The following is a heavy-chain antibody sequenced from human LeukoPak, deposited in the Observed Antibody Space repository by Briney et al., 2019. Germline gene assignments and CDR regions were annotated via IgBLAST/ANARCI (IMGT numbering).Heavy chain of an antibody. Sequence: SVKVSCKASGSTFSSHTISWVRQAPGQGLEWMGRIIPILGIANYAQKFQGRVTITADKSTSTAYMELSSLRSEDTAVYYCATHPDYYDSSGYYSGSSDYWGQGTLVTLSS. D-gene: IGHD3-22*01. CDR2: IIPILGIA. J-gene: IGHJ4*02. CDR1: GSTFSSHT. V-gene: IGHV1-69*02. CDR3: ATHPDYYDSSGYYSGSSDY.